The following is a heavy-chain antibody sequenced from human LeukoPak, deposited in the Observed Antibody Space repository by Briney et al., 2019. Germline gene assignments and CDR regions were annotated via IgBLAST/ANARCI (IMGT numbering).Heavy chain of an antibody. D-gene: IGHD3-22*01. Sequence: GGSLRLSCAASGFTFTTYSMNWVRQAPGKGLEWVAVISYDGSNKYYADSVKGRFTISRDNSKNTLYLQMNSLRAEDTAVYYCAKDPHYYDSRPEGVDYWGQGTLVTVSS. CDR2: ISYDGSNK. CDR1: GFTFTTYS. V-gene: IGHV3-30*18. CDR3: AKDPHYYDSRPEGVDY. J-gene: IGHJ4*02.